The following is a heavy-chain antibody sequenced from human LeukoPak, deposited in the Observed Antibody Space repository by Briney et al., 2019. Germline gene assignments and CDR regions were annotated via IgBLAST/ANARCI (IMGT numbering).Heavy chain of an antibody. CDR3: ARADSGYEFDY. CDR2: INPNGGAT. Sequence: ASVKVSCKASGYXFTGYYMHWVRQAPGQGLEWMGWINPNGGATNSAQKFQGRVTMTRDTSISTAYMELSRLRSDDTAVYYCARADSGYEFDYWGQGTLVTVSS. D-gene: IGHD5-12*01. CDR1: GYXFTGYY. J-gene: IGHJ4*02. V-gene: IGHV1-2*02.